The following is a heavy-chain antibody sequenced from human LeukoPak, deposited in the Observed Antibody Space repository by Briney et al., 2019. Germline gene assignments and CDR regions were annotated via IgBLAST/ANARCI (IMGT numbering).Heavy chain of an antibody. CDR3: ARDRAIAAYDYYYYGMDV. Sequence: SETLSLTCTVSGGSISSYYWSWIRQPAGKGLEWIGYIYYSGSTNYNPSLKSRVTISVDTSKNQFSLKLSSVTAADTAVYYCARDRAIAAYDYYYYGMDVWGQGTTVTVSS. J-gene: IGHJ6*02. CDR1: GGSISSYY. CDR2: IYYSGST. D-gene: IGHD6-13*01. V-gene: IGHV4-59*01.